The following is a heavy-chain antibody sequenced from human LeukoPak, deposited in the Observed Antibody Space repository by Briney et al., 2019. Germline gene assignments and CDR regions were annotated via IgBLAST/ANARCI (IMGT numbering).Heavy chain of an antibody. D-gene: IGHD6-6*01. CDR2: IYYSGST. Sequence: SETLSLTCSVSGGSVSSGSYYWSWIRQPPGKGLEWIGYIYYSGSTNYNPSLKSRVTISVDTSKNQFSLNLSSVTAADTAVYYCARGVSSSWTNYWGQGTLVTVTS. CDR1: GGSVSSGSYY. J-gene: IGHJ4*02. CDR3: ARGVSSSWTNY. V-gene: IGHV4-61*01.